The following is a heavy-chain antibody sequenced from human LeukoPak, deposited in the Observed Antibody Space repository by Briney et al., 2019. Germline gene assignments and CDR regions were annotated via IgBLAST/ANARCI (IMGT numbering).Heavy chain of an antibody. D-gene: IGHD5-12*01. CDR2: INSDGSSR. CDR1: GFTFSSYW. CDR3: VGGTSRKNGYSGDDPY. V-gene: IGHV3-74*01. J-gene: IGHJ4*02. Sequence: GGSLRLSCAASGFTFSSYWMHWVRQAPGKGLVWVSRINSDGSSRSYADSVKGRFTISRDSAKNTLFLQMDSLRAEDTAVYYCVGGTSRKNGYSGDDPYWGQGTLVTVSS.